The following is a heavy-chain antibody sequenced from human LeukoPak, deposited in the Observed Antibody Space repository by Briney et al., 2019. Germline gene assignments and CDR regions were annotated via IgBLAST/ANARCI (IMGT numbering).Heavy chain of an antibody. V-gene: IGHV4-39*07. CDR2: IYYSGTT. CDR3: ARHAIEYYYDSIPFDY. D-gene: IGHD3-22*01. Sequence: SEALSLTCSVSRGSISSSIYYWGWIRQPPGKGLEWIGDIYYSGTTYYNASLPSLKSRVTILIYTSKNQFSLRLRSVTAADTAVYYCARHAIEYYYDSIPFDYWGQGTLVTVSS. CDR1: RGSISSSIYY. J-gene: IGHJ4*02.